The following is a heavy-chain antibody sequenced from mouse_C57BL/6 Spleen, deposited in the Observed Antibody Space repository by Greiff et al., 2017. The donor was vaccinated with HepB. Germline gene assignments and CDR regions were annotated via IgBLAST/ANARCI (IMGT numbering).Heavy chain of an antibody. J-gene: IGHJ2*01. V-gene: IGHV1-62-2*01. CDR3: ARHEGRIYDGYWGYFDY. Sequence: QVHVKQSGAELVKPGASVKLSCKASGYTFTEYTIHWVKQRSGQGLEWIGWFYPGSGSIKYNEKFKDKATLTADKSSSTVYMELSRLTSEDSAVYFCARHEGRIYDGYWGYFDYWGQGTTLTVSS. CDR1: GYTFTEYT. CDR2: FYPGSGSI. D-gene: IGHD2-3*01.